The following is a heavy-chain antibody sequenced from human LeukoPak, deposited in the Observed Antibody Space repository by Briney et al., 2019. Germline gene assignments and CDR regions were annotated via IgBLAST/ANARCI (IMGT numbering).Heavy chain of an antibody. CDR2: INHSGST. J-gene: IGHJ4*02. V-gene: IGHV4-34*01. CDR1: GGSFSSYY. D-gene: IGHD6-13*01. CDR3: ARYTSSSSWSFDY. Sequence: SETLSLTCAVYGGSFSSYYWSWIRQPPGKGLEWIGEINHSGSTNYNPSLKSRVTISVDTSKNQFSLKLSSVTAADTAVYYCARYTSSSSWSFDYWGQGTLVTVSS.